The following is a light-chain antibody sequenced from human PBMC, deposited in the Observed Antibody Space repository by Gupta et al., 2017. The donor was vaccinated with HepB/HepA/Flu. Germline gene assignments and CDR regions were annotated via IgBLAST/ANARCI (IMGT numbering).Light chain of an antibody. CDR1: SSDVGAYNY. CDR3: SSYTANDTYV. CDR2: DVS. Sequence: QSALTQPASVSGSPGQSITVSCTGTSSDVGAYNYVSWYQQHPGNVPKLIIFDVSNWPSGVSNRFSGSKSGNTASLTISGLQAEDEADYYCSSYTANDTYVFGTGTKVTVL. J-gene: IGLJ1*01. V-gene: IGLV2-14*03.